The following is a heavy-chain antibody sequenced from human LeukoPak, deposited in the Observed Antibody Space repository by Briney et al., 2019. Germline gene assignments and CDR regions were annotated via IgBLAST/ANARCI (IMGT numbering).Heavy chain of an antibody. CDR1: GFTFSSYG. CDR2: IWYDGSNK. V-gene: IGHV3-33*01. D-gene: IGHD3-3*01. J-gene: IGHJ4*02. Sequence: PGGSLRLPCAASGFTFSSYGMHWVRQAPGKGLEWVAVIWYDGSNKYYADSVKDRFTISRDTSKNTRYLQMNILRAEDTAGYFCARDWSTTEGFVWGKGTRVTASS. CDR3: ARDWSTTEGFV.